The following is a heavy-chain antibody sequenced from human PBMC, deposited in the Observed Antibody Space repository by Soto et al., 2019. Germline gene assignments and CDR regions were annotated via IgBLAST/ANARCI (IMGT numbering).Heavy chain of an antibody. CDR1: GFSFTPAGVA. V-gene: IGHV2-5*01. D-gene: IGHD5-12*01. CDR2: IYYNDDR. CDR3: AHSDGGYEIIYFDF. J-gene: IGHJ4*02. Sequence: SGPTLVNPTETLTLTCTFSGFSFTPAGVAVGWIRQTPGGALEWLTLIYYNDDRRFSPSLKTRRTITGDTSKNQEVLSLTNVDPGDTATYFCAHSDGGYEIIYFDFWGQGIPVTVSS.